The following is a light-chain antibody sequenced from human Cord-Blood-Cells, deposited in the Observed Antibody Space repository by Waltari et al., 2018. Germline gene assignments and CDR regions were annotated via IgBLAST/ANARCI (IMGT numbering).Light chain of an antibody. J-gene: IGLJ2*01. CDR2: YDS. Sequence: SYVPTQPPSVSVAPGKTARITCGGNNIGSKSVPWYQQKPGQAPVLVIYYDSDRPSGIPERFSGSNSGNTATLTISRVEAGDEADYYCQVWDSSSDHVVFGGGTKLTVL. CDR3: QVWDSSSDHVV. CDR1: NIGSKS. V-gene: IGLV3-21*04.